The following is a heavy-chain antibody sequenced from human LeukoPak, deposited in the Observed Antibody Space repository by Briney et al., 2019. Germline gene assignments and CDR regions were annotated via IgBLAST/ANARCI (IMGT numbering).Heavy chain of an antibody. J-gene: IGHJ4*02. D-gene: IGHD3-22*01. CDR1: GGSFSGYY. V-gene: IGHV4-34*01. CDR2: INHSGST. CDR3: ARTDSSGYFDY. Sequence: SETLSLTCAVYGGSFSGYYWSWIRQPPGKGLEWVGEINHSGSTNYNPSLKSRVTISVDTSKNQFSLKLSSVTAADTAVYYRARTDSSGYFDYWGQGTLVTVSS.